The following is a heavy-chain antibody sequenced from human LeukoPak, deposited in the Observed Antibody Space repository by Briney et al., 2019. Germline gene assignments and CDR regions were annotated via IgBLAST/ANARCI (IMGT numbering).Heavy chain of an antibody. CDR2: ISSSSSAM. J-gene: IGHJ1*01. V-gene: IGHV3-48*02. D-gene: IGHD2-15*01. CDR1: GFAFSSYT. Sequence: PGGSLRLSCAASGFAFSSYTMNWVRQAPGKGLEWVSYISSSSSAMYYADSVGGRFTISRDNARSSLYLQMNSLRDEDTAVYYCARAQSPRYCDGNSCSPGYFQNWGQGTLVTVSS. CDR3: ARAQSPRYCDGNSCSPGYFQN.